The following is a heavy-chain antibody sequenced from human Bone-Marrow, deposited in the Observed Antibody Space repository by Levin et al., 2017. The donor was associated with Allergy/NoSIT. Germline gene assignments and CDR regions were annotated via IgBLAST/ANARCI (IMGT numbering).Heavy chain of an antibody. D-gene: IGHD4-17*01. CDR2: VNHGGNT. CDR1: GGSLSDNY. Sequence: PSETLSLTCAVYGGSLSDNYWSWIRQTPGKGLEWIGEVNHGGNTNYKPSLKSRVTISVDTSKNQFSLKLRIVTAADMAVYYCARGRGDYGGYNNYFDYWGQGTLVTVSS. J-gene: IGHJ4*02. CDR3: ARGRGDYGGYNNYFDY. V-gene: IGHV4-34*01.